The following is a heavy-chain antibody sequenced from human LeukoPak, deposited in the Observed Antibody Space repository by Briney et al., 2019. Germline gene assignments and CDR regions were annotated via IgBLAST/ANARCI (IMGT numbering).Heavy chain of an antibody. V-gene: IGHV3-33*06. Sequence: GGSLRLSCAASGLTFGSYGMHWVRQAPGKGLEWVAVIWYGGSNKYYADSVKGRFTISRDNSKNTLYLQMNSLRAEDTAVYYCAKEEGRITMIVVVVNPFDYWGQGTLVTVSS. CDR2: IWYGGSNK. J-gene: IGHJ4*02. CDR3: AKEEGRITMIVVVVNPFDY. CDR1: GLTFGSYG. D-gene: IGHD3-22*01.